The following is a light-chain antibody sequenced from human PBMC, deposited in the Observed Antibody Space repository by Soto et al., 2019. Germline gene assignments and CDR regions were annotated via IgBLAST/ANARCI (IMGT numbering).Light chain of an antibody. V-gene: IGKV1-5*01. CDR1: QSISSW. CDR3: QQYKSYWT. J-gene: IGKJ1*01. Sequence: DIQMTQSPSTLSASVGDRVTITCRASQSISSWLAWYQQKPGKAPKLLIYDASSLESGVPSRFSGSGSGTEFTLTISSLKPDDFATYYCQQYKSYWTFGQGTKVEIK. CDR2: DAS.